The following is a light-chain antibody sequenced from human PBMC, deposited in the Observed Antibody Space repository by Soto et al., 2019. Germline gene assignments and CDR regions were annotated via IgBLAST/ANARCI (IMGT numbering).Light chain of an antibody. CDR2: GAS. CDR1: QGVSCY. V-gene: IGKV3-15*01. Sequence: EIVLTQSPATLSLSPGERATLSCSASQGVSCYLAWYRQNPGQSPRLLIYGASTSATGIPARFSGSKSGTEFPLTISSLQSEDVAVYFCQQYNDWHLTYGGGTKVDLK. CDR3: QQYNDWHLT. J-gene: IGKJ4*01.